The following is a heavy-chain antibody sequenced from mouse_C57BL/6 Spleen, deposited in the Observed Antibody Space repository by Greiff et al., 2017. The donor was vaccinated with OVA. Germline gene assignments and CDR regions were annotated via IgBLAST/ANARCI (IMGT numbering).Heavy chain of an antibody. V-gene: IGHV1-61*01. CDR3: ARKRGTTV. D-gene: IGHD1-1*01. CDR2: IYPSDSET. J-gene: IGHJ2*01. Sequence: VQLQQPGAELVRPGSSVKLSCKASGYTFTSYWKDWVKQRPGQGLEWIGNIYPSDSETHYNQKFKDKDTLTVDKSSSTAYMQLSSLTSEDSAVYYCARKRGTTVWGQGTTLTVSS. CDR1: GYTFTSYW.